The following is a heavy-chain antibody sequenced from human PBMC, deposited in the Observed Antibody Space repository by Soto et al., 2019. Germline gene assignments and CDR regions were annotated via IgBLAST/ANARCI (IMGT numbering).Heavy chain of an antibody. CDR1: GFTFSDYY. V-gene: IGHV3-11*01. D-gene: IGHD6-6*01. Sequence: GSMSLSCAASGFTFSDYYMSWIRQAPGKGLEWVSYISSSGSTIYYADSVKGRFTISRDNAKNSLYLQMNSLRAEDTAVYYCSRYRQLVPRWFDPWGQGTLVTVSS. J-gene: IGHJ5*02. CDR2: ISSSGSTI. CDR3: SRYRQLVPRWFDP.